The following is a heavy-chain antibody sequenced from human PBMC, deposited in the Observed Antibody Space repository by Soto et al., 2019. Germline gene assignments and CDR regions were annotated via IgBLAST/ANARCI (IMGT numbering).Heavy chain of an antibody. CDR1: GYTFINYY. CDR2: INPNGGST. V-gene: IGHV1-46*01. J-gene: IGHJ3*02. D-gene: IGHD6-19*01. CDR3: AREKWLVRRNDPFDI. Sequence: ASVKVSCKASGYTFINYYMHWVRQAPGQGLEWLGIINPNGGSTTYAQKFQGRVTLTRDTSTNTVNMELSSLRSEDTAVYYCAREKWLVRRNDPFDIWGQGTMVIVSS.